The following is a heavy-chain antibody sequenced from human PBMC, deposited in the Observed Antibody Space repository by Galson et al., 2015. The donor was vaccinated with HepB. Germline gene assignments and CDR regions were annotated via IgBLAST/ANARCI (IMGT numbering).Heavy chain of an antibody. CDR3: ARANGDAFDI. CDR2: IDWDDDK. D-gene: IGHD4/OR15-4a*01. V-gene: IGHV2-70*11. CDR1: GFSLSTSGMC. J-gene: IGHJ3*02. Sequence: PALVKPTQPLTLTCTFSGFSLSTSGMCVSWIRQPPGKALEWLARIDWDDDKYYSTSLKTRLTISKDTSKNQVFLTMTNMDPADTATYDCARANGDAFDIWGQGTMVTVSS.